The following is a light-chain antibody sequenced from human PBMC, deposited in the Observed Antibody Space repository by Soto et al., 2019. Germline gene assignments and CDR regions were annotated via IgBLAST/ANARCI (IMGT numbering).Light chain of an antibody. V-gene: IGKV3-20*01. Sequence: EIVLTQSPGTLSLSPGERATLSCRASQSVISSYLAWYQHKPGQAPRLLIYGASSRATSIPDRFSGSGSVTDFTLTISRLEPEDFAVYYCQQYGSSPPWTVGQGTNVEIK. CDR2: GAS. CDR3: QQYGSSPPWT. CDR1: QSVISSY. J-gene: IGKJ1*01.